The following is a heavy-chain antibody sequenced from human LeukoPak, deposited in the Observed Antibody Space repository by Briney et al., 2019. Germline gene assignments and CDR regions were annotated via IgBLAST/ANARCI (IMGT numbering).Heavy chain of an antibody. V-gene: IGHV3-9*01. J-gene: IGHJ4*02. CDR2: ISFNSGSI. CDR1: GFTFDDYA. D-gene: IGHD3-22*01. Sequence: PGRSLRLSCAASGFTFDDYAMHWVRQAPGKGLEWVSGISFNSGSIGYADSVKGRFTISRDNAKNSLYLQMSSLRAEDTALYYCAKGGFYDSSGYSDYWGQGTLVTVSS. CDR3: AKGGFYDSSGYSDY.